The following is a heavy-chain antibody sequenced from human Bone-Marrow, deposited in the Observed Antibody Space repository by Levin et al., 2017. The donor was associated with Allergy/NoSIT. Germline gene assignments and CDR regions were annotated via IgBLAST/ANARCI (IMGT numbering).Heavy chain of an antibody. Sequence: QTGESLKISCVASGFTFSNFAMNWVRQAPGKGLEWVSAITGNGGTTYYADSVKGRFTISRDNFRNTLILQMSSLRAEDTALYYCARAPVWEVLLHDYWGHGTLVTVSS. V-gene: IGHV3-23*01. CDR1: GFTFSNFA. CDR2: ITGNGGTT. J-gene: IGHJ4*01. D-gene: IGHD1-26*01. CDR3: ARAPVWEVLLHDY.